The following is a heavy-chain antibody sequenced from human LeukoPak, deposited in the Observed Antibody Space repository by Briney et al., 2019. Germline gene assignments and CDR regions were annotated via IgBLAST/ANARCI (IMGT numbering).Heavy chain of an antibody. CDR3: ARHPPNGIAAAGGFDY. CDR1: GGSISSYY. V-gene: IGHV4-59*08. Sequence: PSETLSLTCTVSGGSISSYYWSWIRQPPGKGLEWIGYIYYSGSTNYNPSLKSRVTISVDTSKNQFSLKLSSVTAADTAVYYCARHPPNGIAAAGGFDYWGQGTLSPSPQ. D-gene: IGHD6-13*01. J-gene: IGHJ4*02. CDR2: IYYSGST.